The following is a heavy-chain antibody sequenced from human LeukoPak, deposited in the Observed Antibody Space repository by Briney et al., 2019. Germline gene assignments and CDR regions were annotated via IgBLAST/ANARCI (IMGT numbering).Heavy chain of an antibody. CDR3: ARDIQDYYGSGSYYLLDY. V-gene: IGHV1-2*02. CDR2: INPNSGGT. D-gene: IGHD3-10*01. Sequence: ASVKVSCKASGYTFTGYYMHWVRQAPGQGLEWMGWINPNSGGTDYAQKFQGRVTMTRDTSISTAYMELSRLRSDDTAVYYCARDIQDYYGSGSYYLLDYWGQGTLVTVSS. J-gene: IGHJ4*02. CDR1: GYTFTGYY.